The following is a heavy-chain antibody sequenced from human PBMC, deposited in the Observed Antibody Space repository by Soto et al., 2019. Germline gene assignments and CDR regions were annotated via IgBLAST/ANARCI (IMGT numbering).Heavy chain of an antibody. V-gene: IGHV1-18*01. CDR3: ASDGRVGATGPPRGWSDP. Sequence: QVQLVQSGAEVKKPGASVKVSCKASGYTFTSYGISWVRQAPGQGLEWMGWISAYNGNTNYAQKLQGRVTMTTDTSTSTAHMVLRSLRSDDTAVYYCASDGRVGATGPPRGWSDPWCQGTLLTVSS. CDR1: GYTFTSYG. CDR2: ISAYNGNT. D-gene: IGHD1-26*01. J-gene: IGHJ5*02.